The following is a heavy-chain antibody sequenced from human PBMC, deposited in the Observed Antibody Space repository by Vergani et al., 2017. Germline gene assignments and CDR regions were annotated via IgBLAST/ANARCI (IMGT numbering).Heavy chain of an antibody. CDR1: GFTFSSYS. Sequence: VQLVESGGGVVQPGRSLRLSCAASGFTFSSYSMNWVRQAPGKGLEWGSSISSSSSYIYYADSVKGRFTISRDNAKTARYLQMNSLRAEDTAVYYCAGEPVTMVRGPPDWFDPWGQGTLVTGSS. CDR2: ISSSSSYI. D-gene: IGHD3-10*01. CDR3: AGEPVTMVRGPPDWFDP. V-gene: IGHV3-21*01. J-gene: IGHJ5*02.